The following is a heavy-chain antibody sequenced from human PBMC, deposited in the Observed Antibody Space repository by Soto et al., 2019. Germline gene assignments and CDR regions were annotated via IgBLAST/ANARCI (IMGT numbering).Heavy chain of an antibody. V-gene: IGHV4-34*01. CDR2: INHSGST. Sequence: SETLSLTCAVYGGSFSGYYWSWIRQPPGKGLEWIGEINHSGSTNYNPSLKSRVTISVDTSKNQFSLKLSSVTAADTAVYYCARGSTLRYFDWSYYYYYGMDVWGQGTTVTVSS. J-gene: IGHJ6*02. CDR3: ARGSTLRYFDWSYYYYYGMDV. D-gene: IGHD3-9*01. CDR1: GGSFSGYY.